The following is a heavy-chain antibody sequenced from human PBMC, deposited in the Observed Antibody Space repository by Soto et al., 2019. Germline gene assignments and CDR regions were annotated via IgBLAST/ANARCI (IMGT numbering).Heavy chain of an antibody. J-gene: IGHJ5*02. CDR3: ARVVGYYYDSSGLGP. Sequence: SETLSLTCTVSGGSISSGDYYWSWIRQPPGKGLEWIGYIYYSGSTYYNPSLKSRVTMSVDTSKNQFSLKLSSVTAADTAVYYCARVVGYYYDSSGLGPWGQGTLVTVSS. CDR1: GGSISSGDYY. V-gene: IGHV4-30-4*01. D-gene: IGHD3-22*01. CDR2: IYYSGST.